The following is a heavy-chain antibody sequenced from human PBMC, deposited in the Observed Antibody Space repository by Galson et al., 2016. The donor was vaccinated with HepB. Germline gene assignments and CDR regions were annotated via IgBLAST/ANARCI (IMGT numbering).Heavy chain of an antibody. CDR2: IYYSGST. J-gene: IGHJ3*02. V-gene: IGHV4-39*01. CDR3: ARRHQLLYAFDI. Sequence: SETLSLTCTISGDSITSNTYSWGWIRQPPGKGLEWIASIYYSGSTYYNPSLRGRVTISVDTSKTQFSLDLSSVTAADTAVYYCARRHQLLYAFDIWGQGTMVTVSS. CDR1: GDSITSNTYS. D-gene: IGHD4-23*01.